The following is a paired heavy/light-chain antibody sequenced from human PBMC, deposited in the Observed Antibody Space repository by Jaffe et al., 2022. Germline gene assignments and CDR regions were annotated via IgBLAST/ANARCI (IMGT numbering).Heavy chain of an antibody. V-gene: IGHV3-30*02. CDR1: GFTFSIFG. CDR3: VKDSPAESRNWLIDC. D-gene: IGHD1-1*01. J-gene: IGHJ4*02. Sequence: QVQLVESGGGVVQPGESLRLSCDASGFTFSIFGMAWVRQAPDKGLEWVAFITEDARNQYYADSVKGRFTISRDNFKNMLYLQMNSLRAEDTAIYYCVKDSPAESRNWLIDCWGQGVLVTVSS. CDR2: ITEDARNQ.
Light chain of an antibody. CDR3: QQGSSFPLT. V-gene: IGKV1-12*01. Sequence: DIQMTQSPSSVSASVGDRVTITCRASQGISSWLAWYQQKPGKAPKVLIYVASRLQSGVPSRFSGSGSGTDFTLTISDLQPDDFATYYCQQGSSFPLTFGGGTKVEIK. CDR2: VAS. J-gene: IGKJ4*01. CDR1: QGISSW.